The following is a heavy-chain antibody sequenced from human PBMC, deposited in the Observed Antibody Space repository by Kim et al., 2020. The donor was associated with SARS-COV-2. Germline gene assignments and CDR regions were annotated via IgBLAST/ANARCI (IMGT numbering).Heavy chain of an antibody. Sequence: GGSLRLSCAASGFTFTNYGMSWVRQAPGKGLEWVSGFGRSGGDTYYADSVKGRFTISRDNSKETLYLQMNSLRAEDTAFYYCAKRDYYDSGAYYDYWGQG. D-gene: IGHD3-22*01. CDR3: AKRDYYDSGAYYDY. CDR2: FGRSGGDT. V-gene: IGHV3-23*01. J-gene: IGHJ4*02. CDR1: GFTFTNYG.